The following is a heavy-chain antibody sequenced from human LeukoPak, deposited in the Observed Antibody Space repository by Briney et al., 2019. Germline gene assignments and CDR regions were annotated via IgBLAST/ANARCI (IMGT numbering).Heavy chain of an antibody. CDR3: ARRGSGSSWAWEMTLFDY. CDR2: IYPGDSDT. J-gene: IGHJ4*02. D-gene: IGHD6-13*01. V-gene: IGHV5-51*01. CDR1: GYSFTSYW. Sequence: GESLKISCKGSGYSFTSYWVGWVRQMPGKGLEWMGIIYPGDSDTRYSPSFQGQVTISADKSISTAYLQWSSLKASDTAMYYCARRGSGSSWAWEMTLFDYWGQGTLVTVSS.